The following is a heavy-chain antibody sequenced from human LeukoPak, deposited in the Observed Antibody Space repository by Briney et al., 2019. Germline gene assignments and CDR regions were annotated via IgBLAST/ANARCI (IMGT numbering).Heavy chain of an antibody. CDR1: GYTFTSYG. Sequence: ASVKVSCKASGYTFTSYGISWVRQAPGQGLEWMGWISAYNGNTNYAQKLQGRVTMTTDTSTSTAYMELRSLRSDDTAVYYCARADSGGWYSAYYYYMDVWGKGTTVTISS. CDR3: ARADSGGWYSAYYYYMDV. CDR2: ISAYNGNT. V-gene: IGHV1-18*01. D-gene: IGHD6-19*01. J-gene: IGHJ6*03.